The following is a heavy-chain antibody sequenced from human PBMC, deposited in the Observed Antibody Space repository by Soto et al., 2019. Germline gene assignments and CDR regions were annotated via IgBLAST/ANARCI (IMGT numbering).Heavy chain of an antibody. V-gene: IGHV1-46*01. D-gene: IGHD3-22*01. CDR3: ARSYDISGDPFDY. Sequence: QVQLVQSGAEVKKPGASVKVSCKASGYTFTSYYMHWVRQAPGQGLEWMGRNNPSGGSKSYAQKHQGRVTMTRDTSSSTVYMERSSLRSEDTAVYYCARSYDISGDPFDYWGQGTLVTDSS. CDR1: GYTFTSYY. CDR2: NNPSGGSK. J-gene: IGHJ4*02.